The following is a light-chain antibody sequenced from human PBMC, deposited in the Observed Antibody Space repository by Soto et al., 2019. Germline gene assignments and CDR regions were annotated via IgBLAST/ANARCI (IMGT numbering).Light chain of an antibody. CDR3: QQVYGAPPT. V-gene: IGKV1-39*01. CDR1: QSITTY. J-gene: IGKJ1*01. CDR2: AAS. Sequence: DIQMTQSPSSLSASVGDRVTITCRASQSITTYLNWYQQTLGEAPKLLIYAASRLQIGIQSRFSGSGSGTDFTLTISSLQPEDFATYYCQQVYGAPPTFGQGTKVDIK.